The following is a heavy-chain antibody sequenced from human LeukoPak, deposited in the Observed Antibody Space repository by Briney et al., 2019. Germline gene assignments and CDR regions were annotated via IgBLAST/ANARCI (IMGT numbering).Heavy chain of an antibody. CDR2: INPKTGGT. CDR1: GYTLTDHY. V-gene: IGHV1-2*02. J-gene: IGHJ4*02. CDR3: ARGTLGRLQGDY. Sequence: GASVKVSCTASGYTLTDHYIHWVRQAPGQGLEWLGWINPKTGGTIYAQKFQGRVTMTRDTSVSTAYMELTSLTSDDTALYYCARGTLGRLQGDYWGQGTLVTVSS. D-gene: IGHD7-27*01.